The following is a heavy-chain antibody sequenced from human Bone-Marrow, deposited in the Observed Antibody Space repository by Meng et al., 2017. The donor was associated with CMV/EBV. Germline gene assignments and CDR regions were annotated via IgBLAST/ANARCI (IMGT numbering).Heavy chain of an antibody. Sequence: GGPLRLSCAASGFAFSSYNIHWVRQAPGKGLEWVTFISYDGSNEYYAASVKGRFTISRDNPKNTLYVEMNSLRAEGTAVYYCARQYTSGYWAFDYWGQGALVTVSS. J-gene: IGHJ4*02. CDR3: ARQYTSGYWAFDY. CDR1: GFAFSSYN. D-gene: IGHD3-22*01. V-gene: IGHV3-30*19. CDR2: ISYDGSNE.